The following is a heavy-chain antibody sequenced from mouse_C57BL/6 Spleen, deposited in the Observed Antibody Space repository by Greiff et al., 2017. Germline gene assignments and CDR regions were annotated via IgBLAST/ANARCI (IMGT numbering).Heavy chain of an antibody. V-gene: IGHV1-82*01. CDR1: GYAFSSSW. CDR2: IYPGDGDT. CDR3: ARRANWDGYFDY. D-gene: IGHD4-1*01. J-gene: IGHJ2*01. Sequence: VKVVESGPELVKPGASVKISCKASGYAFSSSWMNWVKQRPGKGLEWIGRIYPGDGDTNYNGKFKGKATLTADKSSSTAYMQLSSLTSEDSAVYFCARRANWDGYFDYWGQGTTLTVSS.